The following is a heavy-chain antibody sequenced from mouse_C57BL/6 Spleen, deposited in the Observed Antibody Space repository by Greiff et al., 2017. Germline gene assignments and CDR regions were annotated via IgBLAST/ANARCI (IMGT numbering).Heavy chain of an antibody. Sequence: VQLQQSGAELVRPGTSVKVSCKASGYAFTNYLIEWVKQRPGQGLEWIGEINPGSGVTNYNEKFKGKATLTADKSSSTAYMQLSSLTSEVSAVYFCTSEGAGYWGQVTTLTVSS. D-gene: IGHD6-1*01. CDR1: GYAFTNYL. CDR3: TSEGAGY. V-gene: IGHV1-54*01. CDR2: INPGSGVT. J-gene: IGHJ2*01.